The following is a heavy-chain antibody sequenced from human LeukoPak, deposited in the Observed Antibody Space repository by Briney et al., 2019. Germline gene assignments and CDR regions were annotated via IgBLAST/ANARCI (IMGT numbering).Heavy chain of an antibody. V-gene: IGHV1-69*04. Sequence: SVKVSCKASGGTFSSYAISWVRQAPGQGVEWMGRIIPILGIANYAQKFQGRVTITADKSTSTAYMELSSLRSEDTAVYYCARDPTAMAYDDYWGQGTLVTVSS. CDR3: ARDPTAMAYDDY. CDR2: IIPILGIA. D-gene: IGHD5-18*01. CDR1: GGTFSSYA. J-gene: IGHJ4*02.